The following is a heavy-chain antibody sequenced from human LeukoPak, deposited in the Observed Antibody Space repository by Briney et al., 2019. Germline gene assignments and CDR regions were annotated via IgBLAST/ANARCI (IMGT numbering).Heavy chain of an antibody. J-gene: IGHJ4*02. D-gene: IGHD1-26*01. V-gene: IGHV4-61*02. Sequence: SETLSLTCTVSGGSISSGSYYWRWIRQPAGKGLEWIERIYTSGSTNYNPSLKSRVTISVDTSKNQFTLKLSSVTAADTAVYYCARNSNSGSYLFDYWGQGTLVTVSS. CDR3: ARNSNSGSYLFDY. CDR2: IYTSGST. CDR1: GGSISSGSYY.